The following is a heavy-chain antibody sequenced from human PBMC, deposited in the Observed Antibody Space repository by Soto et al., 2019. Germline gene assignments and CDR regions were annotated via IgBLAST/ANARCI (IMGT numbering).Heavy chain of an antibody. Sequence: QPGGSLRLSCAASGFSFGSYGMHWVRQAPGKGLEWVAFIWNNEPDKYYADSVKGRFSISRDNSRNTMYLQMNSLRVEDTALYYCSRGPPFGYCNGSCDYGIDVWGQGATVTVSS. CDR2: IWNNEPDK. J-gene: IGHJ6*02. V-gene: IGHV3-33*01. D-gene: IGHD3-10*01. CDR3: SRGPPFGYCNGSCDYGIDV. CDR1: GFSFGSYG.